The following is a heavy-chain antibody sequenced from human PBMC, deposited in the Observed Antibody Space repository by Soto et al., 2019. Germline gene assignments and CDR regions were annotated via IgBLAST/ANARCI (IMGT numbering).Heavy chain of an antibody. Sequence: EVQLVESGGGLVRPGGSLRLSCTASGFTFTNAWMHWVRQAPGKGLEWIGRLKSKTDGGATDYAAPVKGRFTISRDDSKNTLYLQMNSLKTEDSAVYYCTSPEDTDPWYGNYAFDIWGQGTMVTVSS. CDR1: GFTFTNAW. V-gene: IGHV3-15*01. CDR2: LKSKTDGGAT. D-gene: IGHD6-13*01. J-gene: IGHJ3*02. CDR3: TSPEDTDPWYGNYAFDI.